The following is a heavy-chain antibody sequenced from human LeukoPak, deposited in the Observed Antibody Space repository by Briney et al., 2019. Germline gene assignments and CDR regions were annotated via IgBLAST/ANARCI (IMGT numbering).Heavy chain of an antibody. V-gene: IGHV3-23*01. CDR3: AKVPNAIPSYFDY. CDR1: GFTFSSYA. J-gene: IGHJ4*02. D-gene: IGHD2-8*01. CDR2: ISGSGGST. Sequence: GGSLRLSCAASGFTFSSYAMSWVRQAPGRGLEWVSAISGSGGSTYYADSVKGRFTISRDNSKNTLYLQMNSLRAEDTAVYYCAKVPNAIPSYFDYWGQGTLVTVSS.